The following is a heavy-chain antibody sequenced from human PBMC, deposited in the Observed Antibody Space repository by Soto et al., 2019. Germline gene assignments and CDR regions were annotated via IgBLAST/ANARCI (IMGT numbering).Heavy chain of an antibody. D-gene: IGHD3-3*02. Sequence: PGGSLRLSCAASGFTFSSYSMNWVRQAPGKGLEWVSSISSSSSYIYYADSVKGRFTISRDNAKNSLYLQMNSLRAEDTAVYYCAGQAGIFGVVSFDYWGQGTLVTVSS. CDR2: ISSSSSYI. V-gene: IGHV3-21*01. CDR3: AGQAGIFGVVSFDY. J-gene: IGHJ4*02. CDR1: GFTFSSYS.